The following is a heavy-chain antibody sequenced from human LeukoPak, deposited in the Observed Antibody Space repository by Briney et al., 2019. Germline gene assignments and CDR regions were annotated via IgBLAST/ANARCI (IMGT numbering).Heavy chain of an antibody. D-gene: IGHD1-26*01. CDR1: GFTFSSYG. CDR2: IRYDGSNK. CDR3: AKDQSGSLDY. V-gene: IGHV3-30*02. Sequence: GGSLRLSCAASGFTFSSYGMHWVRQAPGKGLEWVAFIRYDGSNKYYADSVKGRFTISRDNSKNTLYPQMNSLRAEDTAVYYCAKDQSGSLDYWGQGTLVTVSS. J-gene: IGHJ4*02.